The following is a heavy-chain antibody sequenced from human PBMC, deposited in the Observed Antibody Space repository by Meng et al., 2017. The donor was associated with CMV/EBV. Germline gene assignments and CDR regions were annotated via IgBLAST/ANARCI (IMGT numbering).Heavy chain of an antibody. CDR1: GFTFSSYA. D-gene: IGHD3-3*01. V-gene: IGHV3-23*01. CDR2: ISGSGGTI. J-gene: IGHJ4*02. Sequence: GGSLRLSCAASGFTFSSYAMSWVRQAPGKGLEWVSAISGSGGTIYYADSVKGRFTISRDNAKNSLYLQMNSLRAEDTAVYYCARGGSYDFWSGGYFDYWGQGTLVTVSS. CDR3: ARGGSYDFWSGGYFDY.